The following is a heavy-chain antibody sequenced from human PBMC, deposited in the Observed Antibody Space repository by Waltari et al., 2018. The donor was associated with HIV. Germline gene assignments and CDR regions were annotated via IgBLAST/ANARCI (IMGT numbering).Heavy chain of an antibody. CDR1: GFRFSGHS. J-gene: IGHJ4*02. CDR3: ARANKMGGYFH. CDR2: ISSLGATT. Sequence: EGQLVESGGGLVQPGRSLGLTCVASGFRFSGHSMNWVRQAPGKGLEWISYISSLGATTYYADSVKGRFTLSRDNGKKLMYLQMNNLRDDDTAIYYCARANKMGGYFHWGQGTLVTVSS. D-gene: IGHD3-9*01. V-gene: IGHV3-48*02.